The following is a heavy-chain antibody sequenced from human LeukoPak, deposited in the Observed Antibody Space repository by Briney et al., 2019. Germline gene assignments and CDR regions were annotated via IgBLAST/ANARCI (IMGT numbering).Heavy chain of an antibody. CDR1: GFTVSSNY. CDR3: ARDGISGIDH. J-gene: IGHJ4*02. D-gene: IGHD6-13*01. V-gene: IGHV3-53*05. CDR2: IYGGGST. Sequence: PGGSLRLSCEASGFTVSSNYMSWVRQAPGKGLEWVSVIYGGGSTYYADSVKGRFTISRDTSKNTLFLQMNSLRTEDTGVYYCARDGISGIDHWGQGILVTVPS.